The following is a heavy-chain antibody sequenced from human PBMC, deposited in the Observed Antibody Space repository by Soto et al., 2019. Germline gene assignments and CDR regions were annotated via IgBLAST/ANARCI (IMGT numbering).Heavy chain of an antibody. V-gene: IGHV1-8*01. CDR2: MKPSIGDS. D-gene: IGHD2-15*01. Sequence: QVQLVQSGAEVKKPGASVKVSCEASGYPFTAFDINWVRQAAGQGLEWMGWMKPSIGDSAFAQRFQDRITMTRTTSISTAYKELSRLTSDDTAVYYCLRQPVGVATPGDDYWGQGTLVTVSS. CDR3: LRQPVGVATPGDDY. CDR1: GYPFTAFD. J-gene: IGHJ4*02.